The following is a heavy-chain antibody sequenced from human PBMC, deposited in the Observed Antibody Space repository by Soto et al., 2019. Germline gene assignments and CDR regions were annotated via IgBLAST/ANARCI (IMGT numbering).Heavy chain of an antibody. CDR2: VYYSGTT. J-gene: IGHJ4*02. V-gene: IGHV4-39*01. Sequence: SETLSLTCTVSGDSITSNIYFWAWIRQPPGKGLEWIGSVYYSGTTYYNPPLKSRVTISVDRSKNQFSLKLSSVTAADTAVYYCARHFSVDYFDYWGQGALVTVSS. CDR3: ARHFSVDYFDY. CDR1: GDSITSNIYF.